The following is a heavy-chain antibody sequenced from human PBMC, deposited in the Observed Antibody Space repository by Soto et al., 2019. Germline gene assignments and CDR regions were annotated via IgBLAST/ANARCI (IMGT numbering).Heavy chain of an antibody. CDR1: GFTFSIYA. D-gene: IGHD4-4*01. CDR3: AKYGDLMTTAYFDY. CDR2: ISESGINT. V-gene: IGHV3-23*01. Sequence: VGSLRLSCAASGFTFSIYAMTWVRQAPGKGLEWVSGISESGINTYYADSVKGRFTISRDNSKNTLYLQMNSLRAEDTAVYYCAKYGDLMTTAYFDYWGQGTLVTVSS. J-gene: IGHJ4*02.